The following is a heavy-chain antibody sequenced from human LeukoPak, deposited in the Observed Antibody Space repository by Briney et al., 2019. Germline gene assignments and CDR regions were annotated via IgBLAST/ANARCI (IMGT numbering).Heavy chain of an antibody. CDR2: IYYSGRT. D-gene: IGHD5-18*01. CDR1: GGSISSYS. J-gene: IGHJ3*02. CDR3: ALGYSYGFDI. V-gene: IGHV4-59*08. Sequence: SETLSLTCTVSGGSISSYSWSWIRQPPGKGLEWIGYIYYSGRTNYNPSLKSRVTLSVDTSKKQFSLKLSSVTAADTAVYYCALGYSYGFDIWGQGTMVTVSS.